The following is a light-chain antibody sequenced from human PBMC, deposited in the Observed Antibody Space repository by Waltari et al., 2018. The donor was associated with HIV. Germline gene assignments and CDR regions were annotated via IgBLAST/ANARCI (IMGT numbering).Light chain of an antibody. J-gene: IGKJ4*01. CDR1: QSVFYNSNTKDY. CDR3: QQYYTTPLT. V-gene: IGKV4-1*01. Sequence: DIVMTQSPNSLSVSLNETATINCKSSQSVFYNSNTKDYLAWFQQKPRQPPNLIIYWASSRESGVPDRFSGSGSGTHLTLTITNFQAEDVALYYCQQYYTTPLTFGGGTRVDI. CDR2: WAS.